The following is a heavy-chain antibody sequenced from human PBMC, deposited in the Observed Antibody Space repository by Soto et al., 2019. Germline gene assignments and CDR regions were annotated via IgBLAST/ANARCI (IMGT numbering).Heavy chain of an antibody. V-gene: IGHV1-18*01. CDR2: ISAYNGNT. CDR3: ARDARRYYYDSSGYLY. CDR1: GYTFTSYG. D-gene: IGHD3-22*01. J-gene: IGHJ4*02. Sequence: GASVKVSCKASGYTFTSYGISWVRQAPGQGLEWMGWISAYNGNTNYAQKFQGRVTITADESTSTAYMELSSLRSEDTAVYYCARDARRYYYDSSGYLYWGQGTLVTVYS.